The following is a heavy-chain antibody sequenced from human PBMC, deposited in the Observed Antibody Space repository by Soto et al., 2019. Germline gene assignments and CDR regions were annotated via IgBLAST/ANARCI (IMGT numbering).Heavy chain of an antibody. CDR1: GYTFASYG. J-gene: IGHJ4*02. D-gene: IGHD6-13*01. V-gene: IGHV1-18*01. Sequence: GASVKLSCKASGYTFASYGISWVRQAPGQGLEWMGWISAYNGNTNYAQKLQGRVTMTTDTSTSTAYMELRSLRSDDTAVYYCARIAAAALFDYWGQGTLVTVSS. CDR2: ISAYNGNT. CDR3: ARIAAAALFDY.